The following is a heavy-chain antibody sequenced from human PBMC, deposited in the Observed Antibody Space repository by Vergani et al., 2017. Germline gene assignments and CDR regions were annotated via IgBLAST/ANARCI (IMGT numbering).Heavy chain of an antibody. D-gene: IGHD3-10*01. J-gene: IGHJ4*02. CDR3: ASPYYYGSGSYYLFDY. V-gene: IGHV3-23*01. CDR2: ISGSGGST. CDR1: GFTFSSYA. Sequence: EVQLLESGGGLVQPGGSLRLSCAASGFTFSSYAMSWVRQAPGKGLEWVSAISGSGGSTYYADSVKGRFTISRDNSKNTLYLQMNSLRAEDTAVYYCASPYYYGSGSYYLFDYWSQGTLVTVSS.